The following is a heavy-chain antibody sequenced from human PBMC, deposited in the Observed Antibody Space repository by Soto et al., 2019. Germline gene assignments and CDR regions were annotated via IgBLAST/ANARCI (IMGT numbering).Heavy chain of an antibody. CDR1: GGTFSSYA. Sequence: QVQLVQSGAEVKKPGSSVKVSCKASGGTFSSYAISWVRQAPGQGLEWMGGIIPIFGTADYAQKFQGRVTITADESSSTADMELSSLRSEDTAVYDCAREGGRAAPRSSDYWGQGTLVTVSS. CDR3: AREGGRAAPRSSDY. CDR2: IIPIFGTA. V-gene: IGHV1-69*01. J-gene: IGHJ4*02. D-gene: IGHD6-25*01.